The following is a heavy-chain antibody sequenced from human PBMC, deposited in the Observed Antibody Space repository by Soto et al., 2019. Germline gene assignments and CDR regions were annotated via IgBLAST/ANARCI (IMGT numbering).Heavy chain of an antibody. CDR2: ISGSGVRT. CDR3: AAVMGSDYDYVWGSLSFDH. D-gene: IGHD3-16*01. Sequence: VPLLQSGGGLVQPGGSLRLSCEASGFIFATTAMGWVRQASGKGLEWVSTISGSGVRTYYADSVKGRFTISRGNSKNTLFLQMNSLRADDTAVYFCAAVMGSDYDYVWGSLSFDHWGQGALVTVST. CDR1: GFIFATTA. J-gene: IGHJ4*02. V-gene: IGHV3-23*01.